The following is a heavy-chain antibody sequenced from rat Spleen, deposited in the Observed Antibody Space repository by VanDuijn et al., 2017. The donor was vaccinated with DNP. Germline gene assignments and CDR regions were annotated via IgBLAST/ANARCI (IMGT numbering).Heavy chain of an antibody. CDR2: IISSGGNT. V-gene: IGHV5-31*01. Sequence: EVQLVESGGDLVQPGRSLKLSCVASGFTFNNDWMTWIRQVPGKGLEWVASIISSGGNTYYPDSVRGRFTISRDNAKNTLFLQMNSLRSEDTATYFCATRGNGGYRDWFAYWGQGTLVTVSS. CDR3: ATRGNGGYRDWFAY. J-gene: IGHJ3*01. D-gene: IGHD1-11*01. CDR1: GFTFNNDW.